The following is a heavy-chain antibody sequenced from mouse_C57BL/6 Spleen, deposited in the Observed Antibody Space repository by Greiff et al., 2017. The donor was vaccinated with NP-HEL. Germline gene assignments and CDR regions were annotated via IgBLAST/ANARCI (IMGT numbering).Heavy chain of an antibody. CDR1: GYTFTSYW. V-gene: IGHV1-50*01. CDR3: ARPPRGLAY. CDR2: IDPSDSYT. J-gene: IGHJ3*01. Sequence: VQLQQSGAELVKPGASVKLSCKASGYTFTSYWMQWVKQRPGQGLEWIGEIDPSDSYTNYNQKFKGKATLTVDTSSSTAYMQLSSLTSEDSAVYYCARPPRGLAYWGQGTLVTVSA.